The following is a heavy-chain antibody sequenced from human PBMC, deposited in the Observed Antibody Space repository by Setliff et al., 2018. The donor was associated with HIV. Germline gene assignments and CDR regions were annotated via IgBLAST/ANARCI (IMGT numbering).Heavy chain of an antibody. CDR1: GGSISSSGNY. D-gene: IGHD3-22*01. CDR2: IYPGGGSI. V-gene: IGHV4-61*05. CDR3: ATQSFSDTDNYYYAAFDI. J-gene: IGHJ3*02. Sequence: PSETLSLTCTVSGGSISSSGNYWTWIRQRPGKGLEWIGYIYPGGGSINYNPSLKSRLTISVDTSKNQLSLKLRSVTAADTAVYYCATQSFSDTDNYYYAAFDIWGQGTMVTVSS.